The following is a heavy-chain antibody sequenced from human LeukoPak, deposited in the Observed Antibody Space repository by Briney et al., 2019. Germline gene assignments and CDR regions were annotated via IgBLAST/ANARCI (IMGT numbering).Heavy chain of an antibody. CDR1: AFTFSSYW. Sequence: GRCLRLSCAASAFTFSSYWIDWVSQAPRNWMVWVSRITSDGTSTIYTDSVKGRFTISRDNAKDTLYLQMNSLRAEDTAVYYCARTYYYDTSGYNYPCDYWGQGTLVTVSS. J-gene: IGHJ4*02. V-gene: IGHV3-74*01. D-gene: IGHD3-22*01. CDR2: ITSDGTST. CDR3: ARTYYYDTSGYNYPCDY.